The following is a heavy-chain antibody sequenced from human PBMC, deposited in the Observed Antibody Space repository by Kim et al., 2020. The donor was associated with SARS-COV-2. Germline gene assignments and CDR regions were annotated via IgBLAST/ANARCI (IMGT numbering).Heavy chain of an antibody. V-gene: IGHV4-59*08. CDR3: ARLPGGKPFDY. D-gene: IGHD2-15*01. Sequence: TNYNPSLKSRVTISVDTSKNQFSLKLSSVTAADTAVYYCARLPGGKPFDYWGQGTLVTVSS. J-gene: IGHJ4*02. CDR2: T.